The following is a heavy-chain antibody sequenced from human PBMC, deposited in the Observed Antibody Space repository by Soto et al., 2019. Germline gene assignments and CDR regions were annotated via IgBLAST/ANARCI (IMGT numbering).Heavy chain of an antibody. Sequence: QVQLVQSGAEVKKPGASVKDSCKASGYTFTSYYMHWVRQAPGQGLEWMGIINSSGGSTSYAQKFQGRITITRDPSTSTVYMELSSLGSEDTAVYSCARDGLGEGGGAGSDYWGQGTLVTVSS. D-gene: IGHD3-10*01. J-gene: IGHJ4*02. V-gene: IGHV1-46*01. CDR3: ARDGLGEGGGAGSDY. CDR2: INSSGGST. CDR1: GYTFTSYY.